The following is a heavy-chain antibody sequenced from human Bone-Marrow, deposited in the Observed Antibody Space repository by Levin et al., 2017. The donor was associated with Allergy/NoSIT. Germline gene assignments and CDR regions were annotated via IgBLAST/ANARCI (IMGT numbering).Heavy chain of an antibody. CDR3: ARDPRRGYYFDY. D-gene: IGHD3-16*01. CDR1: GFTFSSYA. CDR2: ISYDGSNK. J-gene: IGHJ4*02. V-gene: IGHV3-30-3*01. Sequence: GGSLRLSCAASGFTFSSYAMHWVRQAPGKGLEWVAVISYDGSNKYYADSVKGRFTISRDNSKNTLYLQMNSLRAEDTAVYYCARDPRRGYYFDYWGQGTLVTVSS.